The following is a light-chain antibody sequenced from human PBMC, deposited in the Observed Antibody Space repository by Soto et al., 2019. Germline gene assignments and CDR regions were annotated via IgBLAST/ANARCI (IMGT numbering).Light chain of an antibody. V-gene: IGKV3-15*01. CDR1: QSVSSD. CDR3: RHYNNWPPIT. CDR2: GAS. Sequence: EIVLTQSPGTLSLSPGERATLSCRASQSVSSDLAWYQQKPGQAPRLLIYGASTRATGIPARFSGSGSGTEFNLTISSLQSEDFAIYYCRHYNNWPPITFGQGTRLEIK. J-gene: IGKJ5*01.